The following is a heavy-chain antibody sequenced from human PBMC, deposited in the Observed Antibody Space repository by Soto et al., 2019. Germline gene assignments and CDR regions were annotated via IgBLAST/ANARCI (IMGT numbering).Heavy chain of an antibody. J-gene: IGHJ5*02. Sequence: PGGSLRLSCAASGFTFSSYSMNWVRQAPGKGLEWVSSISSSSSYIYYADSVKGRFTISRDNAKNSLYLQMNSLRAEDTAVYYCARDPQIAPAGNWFDPWGQGTLVTVSS. CDR2: ISSSSSYI. V-gene: IGHV3-21*01. D-gene: IGHD6-13*01. CDR3: ARDPQIAPAGNWFDP. CDR1: GFTFSSYS.